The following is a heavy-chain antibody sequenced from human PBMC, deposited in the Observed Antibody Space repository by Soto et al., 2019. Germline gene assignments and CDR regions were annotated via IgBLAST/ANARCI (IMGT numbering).Heavy chain of an antibody. J-gene: IGHJ4*02. CDR2: MNPYNGNA. Sequence: QVQLVQSGAEVKKPGASVKVSCKASGYSFITYDINWVRQAPGQGPEWMGWMNPYNGNASYAQKFQGKVTMTRNTSISTAYMELSSLRSNDTAVYCCARRKERSGPHYFDSWGQGTLVTVSS. CDR3: ARRKERSGPHYFDS. D-gene: IGHD1-1*01. CDR1: GYSFITYD. V-gene: IGHV1-8*01.